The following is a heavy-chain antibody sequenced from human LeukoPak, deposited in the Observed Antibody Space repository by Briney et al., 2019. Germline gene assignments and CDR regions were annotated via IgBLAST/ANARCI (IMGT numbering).Heavy chain of an antibody. CDR3: ALIIGNNGLFDY. D-gene: IGHD2-8*01. CDR2: ISSSSSYI. V-gene: IGHV3-21*01. J-gene: IGHJ4*02. Sequence: GGSLRLSCAASGFTFSSYSMNWVRQAPGKGLEWVSSISSSSSYIYYADSVKGRFTISRDNAKNSLYLQINSLRAEGTAVYYCALIIGNNGLFDYWGQGTLVTVSS. CDR1: GFTFSSYS.